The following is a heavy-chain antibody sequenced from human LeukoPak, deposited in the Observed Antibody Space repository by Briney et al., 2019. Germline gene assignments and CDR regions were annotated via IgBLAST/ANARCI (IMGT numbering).Heavy chain of an antibody. CDR3: ARMRDYVWGSYRYIDY. D-gene: IGHD3-16*02. CDR2: INPNSGGT. J-gene: IGHJ4*02. CDR1: GYTFTCYY. Sequence: ASVKVSCKASGYTFTCYYMHWVRQAPGQGLEWMGWINPNSGGTNYAQKFQGRVTVTRDTSISTAYMELSWLRSDDTAVYYSARMRDYVWGSYRYIDYWGQGTLVTVSS. V-gene: IGHV1-2*02.